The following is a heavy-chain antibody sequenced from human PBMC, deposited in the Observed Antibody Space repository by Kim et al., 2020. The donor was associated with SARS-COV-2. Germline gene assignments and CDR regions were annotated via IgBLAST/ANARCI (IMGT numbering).Heavy chain of an antibody. CDR2: IFYRGKT. Sequence: SETLSLTCTVSGGSISSTTSYWGWIRQTPGKGLEWIGSIFYRGKTYYNPSLRSRVTISVDTSKNQFSLKLSSVTAADTAVYYCARLSFLIGPSLPYY. V-gene: IGHV4-39*01. D-gene: IGHD3-16*02. J-gene: IGHJ6*03. CDR1: GGSISSTTSY. CDR3: ARLSFLIGPSLPYY.